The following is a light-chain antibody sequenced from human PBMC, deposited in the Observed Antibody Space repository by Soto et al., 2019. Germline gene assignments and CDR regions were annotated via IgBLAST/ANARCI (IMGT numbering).Light chain of an antibody. CDR1: QSFSRW. Sequence: DMQMTQSPSTLSASVGDRVTITCRASQSFSRWLAWYQLKPGKAPKLLIYDASNLESGVPSRFSGSGSGTEFTLTISSLQPDAFATYYCQQYNNFYSFGQGTKLEIK. V-gene: IGKV1-5*01. CDR2: DAS. CDR3: QQYNNFYS. J-gene: IGKJ2*03.